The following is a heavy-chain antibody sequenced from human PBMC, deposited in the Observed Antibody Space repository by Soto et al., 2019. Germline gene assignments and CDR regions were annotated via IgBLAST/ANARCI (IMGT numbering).Heavy chain of an antibody. CDR3: ARDPHRWSGYYMVYYYYYGMDV. CDR2: IIPILGIA. CDR1: GGTFSSYT. J-gene: IGHJ6*02. Sequence: VQVSCKASGGTFSSYTISWVRQAPGQGLEWMGRIIPILGIANYAQKFQGRVTITADKSTSTAYMELSSLRSEDTAVYYCARDPHRWSGYYMVYYYYYGMDVWGQGTTATVSS. V-gene: IGHV1-69*10. D-gene: IGHD3-3*01.